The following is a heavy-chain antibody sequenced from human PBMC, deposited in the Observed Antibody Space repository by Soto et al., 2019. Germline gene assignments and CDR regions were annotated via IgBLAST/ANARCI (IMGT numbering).Heavy chain of an antibody. D-gene: IGHD2-15*01. CDR1: GYTFTSYD. J-gene: IGHJ4*02. Sequence: PAASVKVSCKASGYTFTSYDINWVRQATGQGLEWMGWMNPNSGNTGYAQKFQGRVTMTRNTSISTAYMELSSLRSEDTAVYYCARGYCSGGSCYWNRYYFDYWGQGTLVTVSS. CDR2: MNPNSGNT. V-gene: IGHV1-8*01. CDR3: ARGYCSGGSCYWNRYYFDY.